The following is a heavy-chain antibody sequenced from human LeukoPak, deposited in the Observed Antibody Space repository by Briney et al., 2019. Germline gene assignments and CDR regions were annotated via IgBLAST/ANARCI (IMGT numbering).Heavy chain of an antibody. CDR2: IYPGDSDT. CDR1: GYSFTSYW. D-gene: IGHD2-2*01. CDR3: ARRLYCSSTSCSSFDY. V-gene: IGHV5-51*01. J-gene: IGHJ4*02. Sequence: GESLKISCKGSGYSFTSYWIGWVRQMPGKGLEWMGIIYPGDSDTRYSPSFQGQVTISADKSIGTAYLQWSSLKASDTAMYYCARRLYCSSTSCSSFDYWGQGTLVTVSS.